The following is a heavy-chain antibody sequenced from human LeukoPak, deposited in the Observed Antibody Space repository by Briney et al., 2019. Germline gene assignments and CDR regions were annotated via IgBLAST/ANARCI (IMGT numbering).Heavy chain of an antibody. V-gene: IGHV3-30-3*01. D-gene: IGHD3-22*01. Sequence: PGGSLRLSCIASGFTFSSYAMHWVRQAPGKGLEWVAVISYDGNSPFYADSVKGRFTISRDNSENMLYLKMNSLRTEDTAVYYCASARGYYDSSGYWPFDHWGQGTLVAVSP. CDR1: GFTFSSYA. CDR2: ISYDGNSP. J-gene: IGHJ4*02. CDR3: ASARGYYDSSGYWPFDH.